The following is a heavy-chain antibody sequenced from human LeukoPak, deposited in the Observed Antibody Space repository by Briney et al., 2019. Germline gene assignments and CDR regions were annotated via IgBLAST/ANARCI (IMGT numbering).Heavy chain of an antibody. V-gene: IGHV1-18*01. D-gene: IGHD2-2*01. J-gene: IGHJ5*02. CDR3: ARGLYCSSTSCYGNNWFDP. CDR1: GYTFTSYG. CDR2: ISAYNGNT. Sequence: ASVKVSCKASGYTFTSYGISWVRQAPGQGLEWMGWISAYNGNTNYAQKLQGRVTMTTDTSTSTAYMELRSLRSDDTAVYYCARGLYCSSTSCYGNNWFDPWGQGTLVTVSS.